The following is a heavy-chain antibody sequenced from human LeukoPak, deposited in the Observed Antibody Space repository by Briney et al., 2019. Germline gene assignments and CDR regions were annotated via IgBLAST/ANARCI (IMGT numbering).Heavy chain of an antibody. J-gene: IGHJ5*02. CDR3: ARGADGVSSNSRGWFDP. CDR2: ISTSSSYI. CDR1: GFTFSSYS. D-gene: IGHD2-15*01. V-gene: IGHV3-21*01. Sequence: GGSLRLSCTASGFTFSSYSMNWVRQAPGKGLEWVSSISTSSSYIYYADSVKGRFAISRDNARNSLYLQMNTLRAEDTAVYSCARGADGVSSNSRGWFDPWGQGTLVTVSS.